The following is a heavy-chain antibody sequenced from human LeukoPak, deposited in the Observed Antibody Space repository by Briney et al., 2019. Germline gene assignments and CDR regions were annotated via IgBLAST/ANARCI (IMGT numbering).Heavy chain of an antibody. CDR2: IIPIFGTA. CDR1: GYTFTGYY. V-gene: IGHV1-69*06. D-gene: IGHD6-13*01. J-gene: IGHJ6*03. CDR3: ARAEQQRNGDYYYYMDV. Sequence: HGASVKVSCKASGYTFTGYYMHWVRQAPGQGLEWMGGIIPIFGTANYAQKFQGRVTITADKSTSTAYMELSSLRSEDTAVYYCARAEQQRNGDYYYYMDVWGKGTTVTVSS.